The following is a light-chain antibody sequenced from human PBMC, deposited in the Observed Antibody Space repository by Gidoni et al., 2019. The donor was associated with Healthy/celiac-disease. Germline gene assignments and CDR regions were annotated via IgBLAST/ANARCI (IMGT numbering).Light chain of an antibody. CDR1: QSVLYSSNNKKY. CDR3: QQYYSTPWT. V-gene: IGKV4-1*01. Sequence: DIVMTQSPDSLAVSLGERATINCKSSQSVLYSSNNKKYLAWYQQKPGQPPKLLIYWASTRESGVPERFTGSESGTDFTLTISSLQAEDVAVYYCQQYYSTPWTFGQGTKVEIK. CDR2: WAS. J-gene: IGKJ1*01.